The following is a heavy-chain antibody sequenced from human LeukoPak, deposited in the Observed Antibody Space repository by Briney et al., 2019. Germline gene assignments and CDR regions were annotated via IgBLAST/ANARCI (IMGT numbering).Heavy chain of an antibody. CDR3: ARLGIAAAGTMTY. J-gene: IGHJ4*02. CDR1: GYTFTGYY. V-gene: IGHV1-2*02. D-gene: IGHD6-13*01. CDR2: INPNSGGT. Sequence: ASVKVSCKASGYTFTGYYMHWVRQAPGQGIEWMGWINPNSGGTNYAQKFQGRVTMTRDTSISTAYMELSRLRSDDTAVYYCARLGIAAAGTMTYWGQGTLVTVSS.